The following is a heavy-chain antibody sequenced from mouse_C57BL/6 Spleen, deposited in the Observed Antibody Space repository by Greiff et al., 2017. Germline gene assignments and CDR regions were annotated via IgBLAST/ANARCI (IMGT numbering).Heavy chain of an antibody. D-gene: IGHD3-3*01. Sequence: QVQLQQSGAELVMPGASVKLSCKASGYTFTSYWMHWVKQRPGQGLEWIGEIDPSDSYTNYNQKFKGKSTLTVDQSSSTAYMKISSLTSEDAAVYYCARRGLVAMDYWGQGTSVTVSS. V-gene: IGHV1-69*01. J-gene: IGHJ4*01. CDR2: IDPSDSYT. CDR1: GYTFTSYW. CDR3: ARRGLVAMDY.